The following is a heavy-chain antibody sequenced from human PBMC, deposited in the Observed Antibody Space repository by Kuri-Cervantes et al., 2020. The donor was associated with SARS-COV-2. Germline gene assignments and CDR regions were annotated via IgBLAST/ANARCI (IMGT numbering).Heavy chain of an antibody. CDR1: GFTFSSYA. V-gene: IGHV3-23*01. CDR3: AKAPRPHLDGGKSGDY. D-gene: IGHD4-23*01. CDR2: ISGSGGST. Sequence: GESLKISCEASGFTFSSYAMSWVRQAPGKGLEWVSAISGSGGSTYYADSVKGRFTISRDNSKNTLYMQMNSLRAEDTAVYYCAKAPRPHLDGGKSGDYWGQGTLVTVSS. J-gene: IGHJ4*02.